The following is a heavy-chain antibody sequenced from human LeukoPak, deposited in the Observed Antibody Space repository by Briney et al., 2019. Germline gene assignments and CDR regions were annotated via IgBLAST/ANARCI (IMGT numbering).Heavy chain of an antibody. D-gene: IGHD3-3*01. CDR2: INPNSGGT. J-gene: IGHJ4*02. CDR3: AIDYQWYYKFWSGSHWFDY. Sequence: GASVKVSCKASGYTFTGYYMHWVRQAPGQGLEWMGWINPNSGGTNYAQKFQGRVTMTRDTSISTATMELSRLRSDDTAVYYCAIDYQWYYKFWSGSHWFDYWGQGTLVTVSS. CDR1: GYTFTGYY. V-gene: IGHV1-2*02.